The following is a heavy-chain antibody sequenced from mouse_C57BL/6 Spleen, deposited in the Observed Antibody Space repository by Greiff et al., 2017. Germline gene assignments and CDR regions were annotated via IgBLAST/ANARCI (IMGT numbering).Heavy chain of an antibody. D-gene: IGHD2-4*01. CDR2: IYPGDGDT. J-gene: IGHJ3*01. Sequence: VQLVESGPELVKPGASVKLSCKASGYAFSSSWMNWVKQRPGQGLEWIGRIYPGDGDTNYNGKFKGKATLTADKSSSTAYMQLSSLTSEDSAVYFCAREDDYDVWFAYWGQGTLVTVSA. CDR3: AREDDYDVWFAY. V-gene: IGHV1-82*01. CDR1: GYAFSSSW.